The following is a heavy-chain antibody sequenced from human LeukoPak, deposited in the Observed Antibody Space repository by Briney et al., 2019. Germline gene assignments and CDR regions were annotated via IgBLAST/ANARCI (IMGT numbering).Heavy chain of an antibody. CDR3: AREGCSGGDCYSFWFDP. D-gene: IGHD2-15*01. CDR2: IKQDGSEK. J-gene: IGHJ5*02. CDR1: GFTFKTYA. V-gene: IGHV3-7*01. Sequence: GGSLRLSCAASGFTFKTYAMGWVRQAPGKGLEWVANIKQDGSEKYYVDSVKGRFSISRDNAKNSLYLQMNSLRAEDTAVYSCAREGCSGGDCYSFWFDPWGQGTLVTVSS.